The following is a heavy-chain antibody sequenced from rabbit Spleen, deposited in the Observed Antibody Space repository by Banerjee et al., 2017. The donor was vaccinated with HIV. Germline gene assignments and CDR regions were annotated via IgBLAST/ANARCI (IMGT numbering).Heavy chain of an antibody. CDR2: IDPVFVSA. Sequence: QLKESGGGLVQPGGSLKLSCKASGFTLSSYYMNWVRQAPGKGLEWIGYIDPVFVSAYYASWVNGRFSISRENTQNTVSLQLNSLTAADTATYFCARGGGLWGPGTLVTVS. CDR1: GFTLSSYY. V-gene: IGHV1S7*01. J-gene: IGHJ4*01. CDR3: ARGGGL.